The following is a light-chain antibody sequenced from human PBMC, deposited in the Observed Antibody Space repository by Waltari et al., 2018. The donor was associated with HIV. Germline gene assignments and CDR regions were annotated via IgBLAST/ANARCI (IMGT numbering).Light chain of an antibody. J-gene: IGKJ1*01. CDR1: QSVLYDSNNQSY. CDR2: WAS. CDR3: HHYYTTPRA. V-gene: IGKV4-1*01. Sequence: DIVLTQSPDSLAVSLGERATINCKSSQSVLYDSNNQSYLAWYQQKPRQPPKLLIYWASTRESGVPDRFSGSGSATNFTLTINNLQTEDVAVYFCHHYYTTPRAFGQGTRVEI.